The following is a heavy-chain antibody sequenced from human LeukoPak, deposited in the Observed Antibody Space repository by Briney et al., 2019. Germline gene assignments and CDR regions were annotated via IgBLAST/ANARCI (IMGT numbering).Heavy chain of an antibody. CDR3: ARRYDILTGANYYYYMDV. J-gene: IGHJ6*03. Sequence: SETLSLTCTVSGGSLSNFYWSWIRQPPGKGLEWIGYIYTSGSTNYNPSLKSRVTISVDTSKNQFSLRLSSVTAADTAVYYCARRYDILTGANYYYYMDVWGKGTTVTVSS. CDR1: GGSLSNFY. CDR2: IYTSGST. V-gene: IGHV4-4*09. D-gene: IGHD3-9*01.